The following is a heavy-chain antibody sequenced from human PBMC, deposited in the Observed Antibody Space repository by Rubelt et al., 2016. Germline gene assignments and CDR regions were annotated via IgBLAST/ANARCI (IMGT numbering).Heavy chain of an antibody. CDR3: AREAASSGRAGWFGP. D-gene: IGHD3-22*01. CDR1: GFTFSSYA. V-gene: IGHV3-30*04. J-gene: IGHJ5*02. Sequence: GFTFSSYAMHWVRQAPGKGLEWVAVISYDGSNKYYADSVKGRFTISRDNSKNTLYLQMNSLRAEDTAVYYCAREAASSGRAGWFGPWGQGTLVTVSS. CDR2: ISYDGSNK.